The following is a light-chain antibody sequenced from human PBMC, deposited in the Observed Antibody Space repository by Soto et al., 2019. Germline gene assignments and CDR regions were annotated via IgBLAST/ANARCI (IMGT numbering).Light chain of an antibody. J-gene: IGLJ2*01. V-gene: IGLV3-21*04. CDR2: YDS. Sequence: SYELTQPPSVSVAPGKTARITCWGNNIGSKSGHWYQQKPGQAPGLVIYYDSDRPSGIPDRFSGSNSGNTATLTISRVEAGDEADYYCQVWDSSSDHTVVFGGGTKLTVL. CDR3: QVWDSSSDHTVV. CDR1: NIGSKS.